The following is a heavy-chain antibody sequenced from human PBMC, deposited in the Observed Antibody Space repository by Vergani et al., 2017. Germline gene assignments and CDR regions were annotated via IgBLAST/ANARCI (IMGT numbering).Heavy chain of an antibody. CDR1: GYSFTSYW. V-gene: IGHV5-51*01. CDR3: ARLQSCYTTDYYYYGIDV. Sequence: EVQLVQSGAEVKKPGESLKISCKGSGYSFTSYWIGWVRQMPGKGLEWMGIIYPGDSDTRYRPSFQGQVTISADKSISTAYLQWSSLKASDTAMYYCARLQSCYTTDYYYYGIDVWGQGTTVTVSS. J-gene: IGHJ6*02. CDR2: IYPGDSDT. D-gene: IGHD3-10*01.